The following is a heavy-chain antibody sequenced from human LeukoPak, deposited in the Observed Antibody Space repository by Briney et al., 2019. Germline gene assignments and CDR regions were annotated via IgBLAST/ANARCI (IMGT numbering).Heavy chain of an antibody. Sequence: ASVKVSCKVSGYTLTELPIHWVRQAPGKGLEWMGGFDPEDGGTIYAQKFQGRVTMTRDTSTSTIYMEVSSLRSEDTAVYYCATSFRAVNWFDPWGQGTLVTVSS. V-gene: IGHV1-24*01. D-gene: IGHD3-10*01. CDR2: FDPEDGGT. J-gene: IGHJ5*02. CDR1: GYTLTELP. CDR3: ATSFRAVNWFDP.